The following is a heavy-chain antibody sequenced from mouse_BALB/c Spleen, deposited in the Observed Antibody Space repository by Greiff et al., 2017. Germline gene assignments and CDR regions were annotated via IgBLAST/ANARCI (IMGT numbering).Heavy chain of an antibody. J-gene: IGHJ3*01. CDR3: TRHYYGYGFAY. Sequence: EVKLMESGGGLVQPGGSMKLSCVASGFTFSNYWMNWVRQSPEKGLEWVAEIRLKSNNYATHYAESVKGRFTISRDDSKCSVYLQMNNLRSEDTGIYYCTRHYYGYGFAYWGQGTLVTVSA. D-gene: IGHD1-2*01. CDR2: IRLKSNNYAT. V-gene: IGHV6-6*02. CDR1: GFTFSNYW.